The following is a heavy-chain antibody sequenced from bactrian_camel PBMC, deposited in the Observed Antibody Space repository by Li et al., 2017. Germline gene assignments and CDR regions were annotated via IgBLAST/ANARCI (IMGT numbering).Heavy chain of an antibody. Sequence: QVQLVESGGGLVQPGGSLRLSCATSGYDSSNSNYSTYCMGWFRQASGKEREWVGSLDSDGRISYAHSVKGRFVISKDNRKNILYLQLNSLKTEDTAMYYCAGVFQSFSSYNYWGQGTQVTVS. CDR2: LDSDGRI. V-gene: IGHV3S53*01. J-gene: IGHJ4*01. CDR1: GYDSSNSNYSTYC. D-gene: IGHD6*01. CDR3: AGVFQSFSSYNY.